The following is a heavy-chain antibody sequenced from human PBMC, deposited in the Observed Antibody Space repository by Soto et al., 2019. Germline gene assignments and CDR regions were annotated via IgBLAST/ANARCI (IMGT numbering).Heavy chain of an antibody. CDR3: ASKFSRGSFRYFAT. CDR2: INPDGDVT. Sequence: QVELLQSGAEVRKPGASVKVSCKASGHTFTGNYMHWVRQAPGQGLEWMGIINPDGDVTTYAHKSRGRVTLTREMSTSTSYMELRSLTSEDTAVYYCASKFSRGSFRYFATWGQGTLVTVSS. V-gene: IGHV1-46*01. CDR1: GHTFTGNY. J-gene: IGHJ5*02. D-gene: IGHD1-26*01.